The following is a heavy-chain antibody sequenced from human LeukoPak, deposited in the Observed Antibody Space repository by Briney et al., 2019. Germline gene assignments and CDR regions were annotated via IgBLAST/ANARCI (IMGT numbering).Heavy chain of an antibody. V-gene: IGHV3-53*01. D-gene: IGHD3-16*01. CDR1: GFIVSRNY. CDR2: LSIKYET. Sequence: GGSLRLSCAASGFIVSRNYMGGVRQAPGKGLEWFSALSIKYETYYADAVQDRCTISSNNSENTLYLHMNALSAEDRALYYCYGIHWGDSFDIWGRGTMVIVFS. CDR3: YGIHWGDSFDI. J-gene: IGHJ3*02.